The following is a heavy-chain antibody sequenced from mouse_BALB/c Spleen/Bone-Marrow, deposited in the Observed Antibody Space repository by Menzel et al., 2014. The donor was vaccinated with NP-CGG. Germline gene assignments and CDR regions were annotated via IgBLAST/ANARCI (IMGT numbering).Heavy chain of an antibody. J-gene: IGHJ4*01. CDR1: GYTFSSYW. CDR3: ARSDGYCYAMDY. D-gene: IGHD2-3*01. Sequence: QVQLKQSGAELMKPGASVKISCKATGYTFSSYWMEWVKQRPGHGLEWIGEILPGSGSTNYNEKFKGKATFTADTSSNTAYMQLSSLTSEDSAVYYCARSDGYCYAMDYWGQGTSVTVSS. V-gene: IGHV1-9*01. CDR2: ILPGSGST.